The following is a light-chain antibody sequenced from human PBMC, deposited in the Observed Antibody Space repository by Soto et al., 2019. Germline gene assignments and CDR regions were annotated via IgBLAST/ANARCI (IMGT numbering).Light chain of an antibody. V-gene: IGLV1-44*01. CDR3: ATWDDSLSGRYV. J-gene: IGLJ1*01. Sequence: QSVLTQSPSASGAPGQRVTISCSGTSSNIGSYTVNWYQHLPGTAPKLLIFSHNQRPSGVPGRFSASKSGTSASLDISGLQSEDEGDYYCATWDDSLSGRYVFGTGTQLTVL. CDR1: SSNIGSYT. CDR2: SHN.